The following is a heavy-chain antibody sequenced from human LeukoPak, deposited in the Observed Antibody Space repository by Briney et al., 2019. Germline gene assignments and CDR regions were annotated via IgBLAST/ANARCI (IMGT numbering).Heavy chain of an antibody. CDR3: VRAGSGNRWTNYGLDV. CDR1: GFTFSRYD. J-gene: IGHJ6*02. CDR2: IGTAGDT. Sequence: GGSLRLSCAASGFTFSRYDLHWVRQSPEKGLEWVSAIGTAGDTYYPDSVKGRFTISRDNPKNSFHLQMNGLRVGDTDVYYCVRAGSGNRWTNYGLDVWGRGTTVTVSS. D-gene: IGHD1-1*01. V-gene: IGHV3-13*01.